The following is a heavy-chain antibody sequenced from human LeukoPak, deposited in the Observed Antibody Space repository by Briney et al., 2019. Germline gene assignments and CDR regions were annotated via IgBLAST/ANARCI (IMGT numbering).Heavy chain of an antibody. CDR2: IYWSGRT. CDR3: ARGWLEQLFDS. J-gene: IGHJ4*02. D-gene: IGHD5-24*01. CDR1: GGSISSSSYY. V-gene: IGHV4-61*05. Sequence: SETLSLTCTVSGGSISSSSYYWGWIRQPPGKGQEWIGYIYWSGRTHYNPSLKSRVTISVDTSKNEFSLNLNSVTAADTAVYYCARGWLEQLFDSWGQGTLVTVSS.